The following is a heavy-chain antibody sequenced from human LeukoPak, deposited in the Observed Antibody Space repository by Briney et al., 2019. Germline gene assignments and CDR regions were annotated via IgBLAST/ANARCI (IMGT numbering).Heavy chain of an antibody. CDR2: ISGSAGRT. CDR3: AKDRGYSSGWYDY. D-gene: IGHD6-19*01. Sequence: GSLRLSCAASGFTFSGYAMNWVRQAPGKGLEWVSGISGSAGRTYYADSVKGRFTISRDNSKSTLYLQMNSLRAGDTAVYYCAKDRGYSSGWYDYWGQGTLVTVSS. CDR1: GFTFSGYA. V-gene: IGHV3-23*01. J-gene: IGHJ4*02.